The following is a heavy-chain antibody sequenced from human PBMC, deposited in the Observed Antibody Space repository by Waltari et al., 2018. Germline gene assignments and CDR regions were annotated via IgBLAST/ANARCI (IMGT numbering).Heavy chain of an antibody. CDR3: ARNRKIIAAGWGRDLDY. J-gene: IGHJ4*02. Sequence: EVQLVESGGGLVQPGGSVGLSCEAAGFSFSNYEMSWVRQAPGKGLEWLSYTTSSGSSTQYANSVRGRFTISRDNAKNSLYLQLNNLGAEDTAVYYCARNRKIIAAGWGRDLDYWGQGTLVIVSS. V-gene: IGHV3-48*03. D-gene: IGHD6-13*01. CDR1: GFSFSNYE. CDR2: TTSSGSST.